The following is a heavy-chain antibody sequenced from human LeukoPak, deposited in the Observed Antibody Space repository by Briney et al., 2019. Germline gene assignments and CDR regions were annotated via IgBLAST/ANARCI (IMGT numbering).Heavy chain of an antibody. CDR2: IYTSGST. Sequence: SQTLSLTCTVSGNSISSGDNYWRWLRQPAGTGLEWIGRIYTSGSTNYNPSLKSRVTISGDTSKNQFSLRLSSVTAADTAVYYCARASYSYDINGWVPFDYWGQGTLVTVSS. CDR1: GNSISSGDNY. J-gene: IGHJ4*02. V-gene: IGHV4-61*02. D-gene: IGHD3-22*01. CDR3: ARASYSYDINGWVPFDY.